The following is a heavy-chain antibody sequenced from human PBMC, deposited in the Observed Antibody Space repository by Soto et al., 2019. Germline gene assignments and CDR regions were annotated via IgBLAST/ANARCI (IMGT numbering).Heavy chain of an antibody. D-gene: IGHD3-9*01. Sequence: GSLRLSCAASGLTFSSYVMHWVRQAPGKGLEWVAVILYDGSQKYYADSVKGRFTISRDNSKNTLYLQMNSLRAEDTAVYYCARDGEMTGKFDYWGQGTLVTVSS. CDR1: GLTFSSYV. CDR2: ILYDGSQK. CDR3: ARDGEMTGKFDY. J-gene: IGHJ4*02. V-gene: IGHV3-30-3*01.